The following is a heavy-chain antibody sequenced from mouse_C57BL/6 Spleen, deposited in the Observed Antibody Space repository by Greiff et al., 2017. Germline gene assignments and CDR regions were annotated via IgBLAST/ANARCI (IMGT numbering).Heavy chain of an antibody. CDR2: IYPASGST. Sequence: QVQLQQPGAELVKPGASVKMSCKASGYTFTSYWITWVKQRPGQGLEWIGEIYPASGSTNYNEKFKSKATLTVDTSSSTAYMQLSSLTSEDSAVYYCARRGYYFDYWGQGTTLTVSS. V-gene: IGHV1-55*01. J-gene: IGHJ2*01. CDR1: GYTFTSYW. CDR3: ARRGYYFDY.